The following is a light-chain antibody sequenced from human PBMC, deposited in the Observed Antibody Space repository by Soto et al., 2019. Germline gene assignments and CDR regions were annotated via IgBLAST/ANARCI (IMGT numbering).Light chain of an antibody. V-gene: IGKV1-39*01. CDR2: AAS. CDR3: QQSYTTPRT. Sequence: DIEMTQSPSSLSASVGDRVTITCRASQSISSYLHWYQQKPGNAPNLLIYAASTLQSGVPSRFSAYGSETDFTLNISNLHAEDFATYYCQQSYTTPRTFGQGTKVEVK. CDR1: QSISSY. J-gene: IGKJ1*01.